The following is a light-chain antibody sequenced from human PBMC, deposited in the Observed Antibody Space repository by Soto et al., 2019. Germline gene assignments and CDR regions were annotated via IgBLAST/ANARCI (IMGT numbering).Light chain of an antibody. CDR2: DVS. CDR3: SSYTRSSTLVV. Sequence: QSALTQPASVSGSPGQSITISCTGTNGDIGTYKFVSWYQQYPGKAPKLIIYDVSNRPSGVSNRFSGSTSGYTASLTISGLQAEDEADYYCSSYTRSSTLVVFGGGTQLTVL. CDR1: NGDIGTYKF. J-gene: IGLJ2*01. V-gene: IGLV2-14*03.